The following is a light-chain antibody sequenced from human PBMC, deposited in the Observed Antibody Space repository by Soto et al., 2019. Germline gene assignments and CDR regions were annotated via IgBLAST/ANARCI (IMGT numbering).Light chain of an antibody. CDR3: QQYYSYPSIT. J-gene: IGKJ5*01. CDR1: QGISSY. V-gene: IGKV1-8*01. Sequence: IQMTQSPSSLSASTGDRVTITCRASQGISSYLAWYQQKPGKAPKLLIYAASTLQSGVPSRFSGSGSGTDFTLTISCLQSEDFATYYCQQYYSYPSITFGQGTRLEI. CDR2: AAS.